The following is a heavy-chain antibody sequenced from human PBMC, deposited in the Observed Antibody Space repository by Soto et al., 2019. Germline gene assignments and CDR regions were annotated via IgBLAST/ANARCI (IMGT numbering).Heavy chain of an antibody. J-gene: IGHJ4*02. CDR3: ARGTPTGYYFDY. D-gene: IGHD4-17*01. CDR1: GGSFSGYY. V-gene: IGHV4-34*01. Sequence: SETLSLTCAVYGGSFSGYYWSWIRQPPGKGLEWIGEINHSGSTNYNPSLKSRVTISVDTSKNQFSLKLSSVTAADTAVYYCARGTPTGYYFDYWGQGTMVTVYS. CDR2: INHSGST.